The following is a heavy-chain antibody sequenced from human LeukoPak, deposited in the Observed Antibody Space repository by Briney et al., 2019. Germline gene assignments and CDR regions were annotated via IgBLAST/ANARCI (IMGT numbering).Heavy chain of an antibody. V-gene: IGHV4-59*01. CDR1: GGSISSYY. Sequence: SETLSLTCTVSGGSISSYYWSWIRQPPGKGLEWIGYIYYSGSTNYNPSLKSRVTISVDTSKNQFFLRLSSVTAADTAVYYCARYSSSWYANDYWGQGTLVTVSS. CDR2: IYYSGST. CDR3: ARYSSSWYANDY. J-gene: IGHJ4*02. D-gene: IGHD6-13*01.